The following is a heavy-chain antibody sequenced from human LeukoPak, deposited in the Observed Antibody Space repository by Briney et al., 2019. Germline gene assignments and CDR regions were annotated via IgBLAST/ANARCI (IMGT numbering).Heavy chain of an antibody. CDR3: ASGHHPCSSGWYHVDY. CDR1: GFIFSSYE. Sequence: PGGSLRLSCAASGFIFSSYEMNWVRQAPGKGLEWVSYISSSGSTIYYADSVKGRFTISRDNARNSLYLQMNSLRGEDTAVYYCASGHHPCSSGWYHVDYWGQGTLVTVSS. CDR2: ISSSGSTI. J-gene: IGHJ4*02. V-gene: IGHV3-48*03. D-gene: IGHD6-19*01.